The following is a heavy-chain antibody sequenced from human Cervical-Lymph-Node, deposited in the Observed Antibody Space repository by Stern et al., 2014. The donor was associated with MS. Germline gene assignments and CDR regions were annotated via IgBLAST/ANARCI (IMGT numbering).Heavy chain of an antibody. D-gene: IGHD3-22*01. J-gene: IGHJ2*01. CDR1: GYTFTSHY. CDR3: ARDSDFYSSSGYPDWYFDL. V-gene: IGHV1-46*01. Sequence: QVQLVQSGAEVKKPGASVKVSCKASGYTFTSHYMHWVRQAPGQGLEWMGIINPSGGSTTYAQKFQGRVTMTTDTSTSTVYMQLSSLRSEDTAVYYCARDSDFYSSSGYPDWYFDLWGRGTLVTVSS. CDR2: INPSGGST.